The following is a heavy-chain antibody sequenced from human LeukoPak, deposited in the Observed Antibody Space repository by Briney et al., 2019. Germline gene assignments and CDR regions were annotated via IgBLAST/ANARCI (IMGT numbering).Heavy chain of an antibody. J-gene: IGHJ4*02. CDR1: GFTFSGYW. D-gene: IGHD4-17*01. CDR2: IKQDGSEK. Sequence: PGGSLRLSCAASGFTFSGYWMSWVRQAPGKGLEWVANIKQDGSEKYYVDSVKGRFTISRDNAKNSLYLQMNSLRAEDTAVYYCARDSYGDYGDYWGQGTLVTVSS. CDR3: ARDSYGDYGDY. V-gene: IGHV3-7*01.